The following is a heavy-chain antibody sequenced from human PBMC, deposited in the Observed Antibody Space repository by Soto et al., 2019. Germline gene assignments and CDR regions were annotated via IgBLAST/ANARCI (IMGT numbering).Heavy chain of an antibody. J-gene: IGHJ4*02. D-gene: IGHD1-7*01. CDR3: VRGGGKGTTSRGQVYN. Sequence: QVQVVESGGGLVKPGGSLRLSCAASGFTFSDYYMSWIRQAPGKGLEWVSFISSSSDSTKYADSVKGRFTISRDNAKNSLYLQLKSLRAEDTGVYYCVRGGGKGTTSRGQVYNWGQGTLVTVSS. CDR1: GFTFSDYY. CDR2: ISSSSDST. V-gene: IGHV3-11*05.